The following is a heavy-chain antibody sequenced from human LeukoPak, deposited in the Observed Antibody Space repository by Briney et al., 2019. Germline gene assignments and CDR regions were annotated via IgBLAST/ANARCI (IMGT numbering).Heavy chain of an antibody. CDR3: ARGAAGFDY. CDR2: MGKTAGDT. Sequence: GGSLRLSCAPSGFTFSIYDMHWVRQATGKGLEWVSGMGKTAGDTYYSGSVKGRFTISRENAENSVYLEMSSLEAGDTAVYYCARGAAGFDYWGQGTLVSVSS. D-gene: IGHD6-13*01. CDR1: GFTFSIYD. V-gene: IGHV3-13*04. J-gene: IGHJ4*02.